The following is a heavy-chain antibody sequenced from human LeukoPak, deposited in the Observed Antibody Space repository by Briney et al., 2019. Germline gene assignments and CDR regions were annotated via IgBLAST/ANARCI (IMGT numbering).Heavy chain of an antibody. CDR1: GVTPSSYA. Sequence: GGSLRLSRVAPGVTPSSYAMSWGRQAPGKGLEWVSAISGRGGSTYYADSVKGRFTIARDNSKNTLYLQMNSLRVEDTAVYHCAKDLEPDTSGWYGDYWGQGTLVTVSS. CDR2: ISGRGGST. CDR3: AKDLEPDTSGWYGDY. D-gene: IGHD6-19*01. J-gene: IGHJ4*02. V-gene: IGHV3-23*01.